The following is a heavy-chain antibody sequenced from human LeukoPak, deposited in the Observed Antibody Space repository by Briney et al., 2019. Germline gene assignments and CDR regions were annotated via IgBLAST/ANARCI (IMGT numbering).Heavy chain of an antibody. J-gene: IGHJ5*02. Sequence: PSETLSLTCTVSGGSISSYYWSWIRQPPGKGLEWIGYIYTSGSTNYNPSLKSRVPIAVDTSKNQFSLKLSSVTAADTAVYYCARLKVEMATSGWFDPWGQGTLVTVSS. CDR3: ARLKVEMATSGWFDP. CDR1: GGSISSYY. CDR2: IYTSGST. D-gene: IGHD5-24*01. V-gene: IGHV4-4*09.